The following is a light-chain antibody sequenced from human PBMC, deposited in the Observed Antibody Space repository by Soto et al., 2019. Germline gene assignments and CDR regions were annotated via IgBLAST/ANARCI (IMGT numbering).Light chain of an antibody. CDR1: SSDVGGYNY. V-gene: IGLV2-8*01. J-gene: IGLJ3*02. CDR2: EVS. Sequence: QSALTQPPSASGSPGQSVTISCTGTSSDVGGYNYVSWYQQHPGKAPQLMVFEVSKRPSGVPDRFSGSKSGNTASLTVCGLQAEDEADYYGASYAGIINGVFGGGTKLTVL. CDR3: ASYAGIINGV.